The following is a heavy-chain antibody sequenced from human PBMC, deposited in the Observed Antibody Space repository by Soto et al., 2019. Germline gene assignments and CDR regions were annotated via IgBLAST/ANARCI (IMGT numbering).Heavy chain of an antibody. CDR1: GGSISSYY. CDR3: ARVSQGSMDV. J-gene: IGHJ6*02. V-gene: IGHV4-34*01. CDR2: INHSGST. Sequence: SETLSLTCTVSGGSISSYYWSWIRQPPGKGLEWIGEINHSGSTNYNPSLKSRVTISVDTSKNQFSLKLSSVHAADTAVYYCARVSQGSMDVWGQGTTVX.